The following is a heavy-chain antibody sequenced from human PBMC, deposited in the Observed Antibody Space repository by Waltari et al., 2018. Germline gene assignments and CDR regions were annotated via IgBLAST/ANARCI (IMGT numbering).Heavy chain of an antibody. V-gene: IGHV4-39*01. Sequence: GWIRQPPGQGLELIGTVSYNGATYSSPSLKSRVTLSRDTSKNQLSLTLGSVTATDTAVYYCATYIGASIGTAAFDVWGQGTLVSVSS. J-gene: IGHJ3*01. CDR3: ATYIGASIGTAAFDV. D-gene: IGHD5-12*01. CDR2: VSYNGAT.